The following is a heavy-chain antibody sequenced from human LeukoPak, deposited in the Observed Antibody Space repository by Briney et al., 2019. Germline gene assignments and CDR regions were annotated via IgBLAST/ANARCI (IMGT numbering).Heavy chain of an antibody. J-gene: IGHJ4*02. CDR3: TRDSGSYYGHFDS. CDR2: TYYRSKWFT. Sequence: SQTLSLTCGVSGTSVSVKSASWNWIRQSPSSGLEWLGRTYYRSKWFTDYAVSVRGRVTINADTANSQFSLQLSAVTPEDTALYYCTRDSGSYYGHFDSWGQGTLVTVSS. CDR1: GTSVSVKSAS. V-gene: IGHV6-1*01. D-gene: IGHD1-26*01.